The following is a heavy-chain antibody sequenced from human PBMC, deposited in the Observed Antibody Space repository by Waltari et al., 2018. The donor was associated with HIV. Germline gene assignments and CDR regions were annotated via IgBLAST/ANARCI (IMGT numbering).Heavy chain of an antibody. D-gene: IGHD3-10*01. V-gene: IGHV5-51*01. Sequence: DVTLVQSGAEIKKPGESLKNSCKGFGSSLPTNWIGWVRQMPGKGLDWMAIIYPDDSDTRYNPSFRGQVTISVDRSISTAHLSWRRLKTSDTGIYYCMTSAYGANSWIDYWGQGTPVTVSS. CDR2: IYPDDSDT. J-gene: IGHJ4*02. CDR1: GSSLPTNW. CDR3: MTSAYGANSWIDY.